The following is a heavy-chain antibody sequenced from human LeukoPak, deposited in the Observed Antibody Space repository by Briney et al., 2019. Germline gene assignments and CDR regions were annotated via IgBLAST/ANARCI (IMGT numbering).Heavy chain of an antibody. V-gene: IGHV4-34*01. J-gene: IGHJ5*02. Sequence: SETLSLTCAVYGGSFSGYYWSWIRQPPGKGLEWIGEINHSGSTNYNPSLKGRVTISVDTSKNQFSLKLSSVTAADTAVYYCARKPLSLNWFDPWGQGTLVTVSS. CDR3: ARKPLSLNWFDP. CDR2: INHSGST. CDR1: GGSFSGYY.